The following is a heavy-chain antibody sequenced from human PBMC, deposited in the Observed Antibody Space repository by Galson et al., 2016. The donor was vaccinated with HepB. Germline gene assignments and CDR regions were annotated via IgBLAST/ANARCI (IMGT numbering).Heavy chain of an antibody. D-gene: IGHD5-18*01. V-gene: IGHV6-1*01. CDR1: GDSVSSNSAA. Sequence: CAISGDSVSSNSAAWNWIRQSPSRDLEWLGRTYYRSKWYNDYAVSVKSRITINPDTSKNQFSLHLNSVTPEDTAVYYCARDNWKMRGYTYGHTTANYGMDVWGQGTTVTVSS. J-gene: IGHJ6*02. CDR3: ARDNWKMRGYTYGHTTANYGMDV. CDR2: TYYRSKWYN.